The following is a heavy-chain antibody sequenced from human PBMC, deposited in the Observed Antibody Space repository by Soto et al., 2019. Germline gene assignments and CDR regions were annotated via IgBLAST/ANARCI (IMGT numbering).Heavy chain of an antibody. Sequence: ETLSLTCTVSGGSISGYYWSWVRQPAGKGLEWVGRIYSDGTTNYSPSLKSRVTMSLDTSKDQFSLHLNSMTAADTAVYYCSRVGCSNSKCYTRGMDVWGQGTTVTVSS. D-gene: IGHD2-2*01. J-gene: IGHJ6*02. V-gene: IGHV4-4*07. CDR2: IYSDGTT. CDR3: SRVGCSNSKCYTRGMDV. CDR1: GGSISGYY.